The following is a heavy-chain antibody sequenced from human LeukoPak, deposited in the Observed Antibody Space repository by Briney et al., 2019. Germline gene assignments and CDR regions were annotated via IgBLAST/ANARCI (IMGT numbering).Heavy chain of an antibody. CDR2: AYYRGSTNYNPSLSGTT. CDR1: VGSVSSGSYY. D-gene: IGHD6-13*01. V-gene: IGHV4-61*01. CDR3: ARHFRGTNRLGLASPGTFDY. Sequence: SETLSLTCTVPVGSVSSGSYYWSWIRQPPGKGLEWIGYAYYRGSTNYNPSLSGTTNYNPSLKSRVSISIDTSKSQVSLHLSSVTAADTAVYYCARHFRGTNRLGLASPGTFDYWGQGTLVTVSS. J-gene: IGHJ4*02.